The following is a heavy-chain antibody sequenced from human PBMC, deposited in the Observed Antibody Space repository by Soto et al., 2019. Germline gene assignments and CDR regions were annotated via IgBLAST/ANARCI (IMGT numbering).Heavy chain of an antibody. CDR1: GFTFSSYA. V-gene: IGHV3-23*01. D-gene: IGHD6-13*01. Sequence: PGGSLRLSCAASGFTFSSYAMSWVRQAPGKGLEWVSAISGSGGSTYYADSVRGRFTISRDNSKNTLYLQMNSLRAEDTAVYYCAKAPFLIAAAGIWLDPWGQGTLVTVSS. J-gene: IGHJ5*02. CDR3: AKAPFLIAAAGIWLDP. CDR2: ISGSGGST.